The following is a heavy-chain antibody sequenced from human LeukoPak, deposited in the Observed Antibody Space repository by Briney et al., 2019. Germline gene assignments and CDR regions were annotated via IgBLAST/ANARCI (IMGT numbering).Heavy chain of an antibody. D-gene: IGHD5-24*01. Sequence: GGSLRLSCAASGFNFITAAMTCVRQAPGKGLEWVSLIGSVGESTYYADSVKGRFTISRDNVNHTLFLQMNSLRVEDTAMYYCVKDIQLSTWGLGTMVTVSS. CDR2: IGSVGEST. CDR3: VKDIQLST. J-gene: IGHJ3*01. CDR1: GFNFITAA. V-gene: IGHV3-23*01.